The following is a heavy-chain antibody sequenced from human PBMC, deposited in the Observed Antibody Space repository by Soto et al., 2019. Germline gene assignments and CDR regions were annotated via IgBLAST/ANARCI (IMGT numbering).Heavy chain of an antibody. V-gene: IGHV3-30*18. Sequence: GGSLRLSCAASGFTFSSYGMHWVRQAPGKGLEWVAVISYDGSNKYYADSVKGRFTISRDNSKNTLYLQMNSLRAEDTAVYYCAKDRLFYCSGGSCYSGWFDPWGQGTLVTVSS. D-gene: IGHD2-15*01. CDR3: AKDRLFYCSGGSCYSGWFDP. J-gene: IGHJ5*02. CDR1: GFTFSSYG. CDR2: ISYDGSNK.